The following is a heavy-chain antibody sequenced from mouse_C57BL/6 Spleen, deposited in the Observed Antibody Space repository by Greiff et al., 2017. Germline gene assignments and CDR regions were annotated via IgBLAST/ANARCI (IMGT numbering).Heavy chain of an antibody. J-gene: IGHJ2*01. D-gene: IGHD4-1*01. CDR3: ARVEGTNWYYFDY. CDR2: ISDGGSYT. V-gene: IGHV5-4*03. Sequence: DVKLVESGGGLVKPGGSLKLSCAASGFTFSSYAMSWVRQTPEKRLEWVATISDGGSYTYYPDNVKGRFTISRDNAKNNLYLQMSHLKSEDTAMYYCARVEGTNWYYFDYWGQGTTLTVSS. CDR1: GFTFSSYA.